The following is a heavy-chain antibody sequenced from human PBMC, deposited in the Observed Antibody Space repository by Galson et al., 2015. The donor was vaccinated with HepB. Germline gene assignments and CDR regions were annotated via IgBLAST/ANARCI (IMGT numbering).Heavy chain of an antibody. CDR2: ISSSSSTI. V-gene: IGHV3-48*04. CDR3: ARDQGRISSGWFYYYYYGMDV. J-gene: IGHJ6*02. D-gene: IGHD6-13*01. CDR1: GFTFSSYS. Sequence: LRLSCAASGFTFSSYSMNWVRQAPGKGLEWVSYISSSSSTIYYADSVKGRFTISRDNAKNSLYLQMNSLRAEDTAVYYCARDQGRISSGWFYYYYYGMDVWGQGTTVTVSS.